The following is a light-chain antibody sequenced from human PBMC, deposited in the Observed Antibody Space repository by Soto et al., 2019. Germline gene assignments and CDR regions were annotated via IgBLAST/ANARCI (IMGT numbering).Light chain of an antibody. Sequence: DIQLTQSPSFLSASVGDRVTITCRASQVISSYLAWYQQKPGKAPKLLIYAASTLQSEVPSRFSGSGSETEFTLTISSLQPEDFATYYCQQHNSYPVTFGGGTKVEIK. CDR2: AAS. CDR3: QQHNSYPVT. CDR1: QVISSY. V-gene: IGKV1-9*01. J-gene: IGKJ4*01.